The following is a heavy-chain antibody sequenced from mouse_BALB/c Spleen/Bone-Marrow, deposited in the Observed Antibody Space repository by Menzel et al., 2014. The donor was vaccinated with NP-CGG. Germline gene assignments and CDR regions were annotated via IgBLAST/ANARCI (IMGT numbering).Heavy chain of an antibody. CDR1: GFTFXDYY. D-gene: IGHD2-1*01. Sequence: EVHLVESGGGLVKPGGSLELSCAVSGFTFXDYYMYWVRQNPEKRLEWVATINDGGSYTYYPDSVKGRFTISRDNAKNNLYLQMSSLKSEGTAMYYCARDGNFAMDYWGQGTSVTVSS. CDR2: INDGGSYT. V-gene: IGHV5-4*02. J-gene: IGHJ4*01. CDR3: ARDGNFAMDY.